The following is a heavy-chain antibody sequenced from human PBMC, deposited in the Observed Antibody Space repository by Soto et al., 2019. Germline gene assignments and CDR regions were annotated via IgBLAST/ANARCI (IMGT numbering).Heavy chain of an antibody. D-gene: IGHD2-2*01. CDR3: ARRAYCSSTSCYYYGMDV. J-gene: IGHJ6*02. CDR1: GYSFTSYW. V-gene: IGHV5-51*01. CDR2: IYPGDSDT. Sequence: PGESLKISCKGSGYSFTSYWIGWVRQMPGKGLEWMGIIYPGDSDTRYSPSFQGQVTISADKSISTAYLQWSSLKASDTAMYYCARRAYCSSTSCYYYGMDVWGQGTTVTVSS.